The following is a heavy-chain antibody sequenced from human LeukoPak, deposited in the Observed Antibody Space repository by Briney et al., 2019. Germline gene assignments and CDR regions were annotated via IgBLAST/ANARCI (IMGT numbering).Heavy chain of an antibody. CDR2: IYATGNT. V-gene: IGHV4-61*02. D-gene: IGHD3-3*01. CDR1: GDSISSGNYY. CDR3: ARDRSYYTDRGTDY. Sequence: SQTLSLTCTVSGDSISSGNYYWRWIRQPAGKGLEWIVPIYATGNTNYNPSLRSRITISADTSKNQFSLKVFSVTAADTAVYFCARDRSYYTDRGTDYWGQGTLVTVSS. J-gene: IGHJ4*02.